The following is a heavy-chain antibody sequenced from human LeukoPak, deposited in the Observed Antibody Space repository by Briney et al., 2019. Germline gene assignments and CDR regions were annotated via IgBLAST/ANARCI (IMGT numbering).Heavy chain of an antibody. CDR3: ARRVVPAANYFDY. CDR2: INHSGST. D-gene: IGHD2-2*01. Sequence: SETLSLTCAVYGGSFSGYYWSWIRQSPGKGLEWIGEINHSGSTNYNPSLKSRVTISVDTSKNQSSLKLSSVTAADTAVYYCARRVVPAANYFDYWGQGTLVTVSS. V-gene: IGHV4-34*01. J-gene: IGHJ4*02. CDR1: GGSFSGYY.